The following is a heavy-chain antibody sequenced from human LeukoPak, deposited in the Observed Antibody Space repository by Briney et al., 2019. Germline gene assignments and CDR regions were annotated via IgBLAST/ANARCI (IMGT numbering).Heavy chain of an antibody. CDR2: IIPIVGIA. CDR3: ARDGEMAAICFDY. CDR1: GGTFSTYP. V-gene: IGHV1-69*10. J-gene: IGHJ4*02. D-gene: IGHD5-24*01. Sequence: ASVKVSCKASGGTFSTYPISWVRQAPGQGLEWMGGIIPIVGIANYAQKFRGRVTITADESTNTAYMELSSLRSEDTAVYYCARDGEMAAICFDYWGQGTLVTVSS.